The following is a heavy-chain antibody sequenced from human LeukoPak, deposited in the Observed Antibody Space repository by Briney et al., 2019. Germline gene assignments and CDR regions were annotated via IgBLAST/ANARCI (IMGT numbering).Heavy chain of an antibody. CDR3: ARGANWGSPDY. D-gene: IGHD7-27*01. CDR2: VYYSGAT. V-gene: IGHV4-59*01. Sequence: KPSETLSLTCTVSGGSISSYFWSWTRQPPGKGLEWIGYVYYSGATNYNPYLKSRVTISVDTCKNQFSLKLSSVTAADTAVYYCARGANWGSPDYWGQGTLVTVSS. J-gene: IGHJ4*02. CDR1: GGSISSYF.